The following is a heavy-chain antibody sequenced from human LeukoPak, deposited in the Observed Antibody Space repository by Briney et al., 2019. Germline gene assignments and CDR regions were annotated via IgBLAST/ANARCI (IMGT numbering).Heavy chain of an antibody. CDR3: ARDGDAPMTDFDY. CDR2: IKTDGSIT. CDR1: GFTFSRYW. Sequence: GGSLRLSCAASGFTFSRYWMCWVRQDPGKGLAWVSCIKTDGSITAYAGSVKGRFTISRDNAKNTLYLQMNSLRADDTAVYYCARDGDAPMTDFDYWGQGTLVTVS. V-gene: IGHV3-74*01. D-gene: IGHD2-21*02. J-gene: IGHJ4*02.